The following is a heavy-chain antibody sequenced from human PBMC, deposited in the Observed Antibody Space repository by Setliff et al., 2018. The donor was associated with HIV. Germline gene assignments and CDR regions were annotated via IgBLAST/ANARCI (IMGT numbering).Heavy chain of an antibody. CDR1: RSTFNSHT. Sequence: ASVKVSCKASRSTFNSHTINWVRQAPGQGLEWMGWINPNNGGTNYAQEFQGRVTMTRDTSISTAYMELSRLSFDDTAVYYCARAQGNFGNSLIYYLDYWGQGTLVTVSS. CDR3: ARAQGNFGNSLIYYLDY. CDR2: INPNNGGT. D-gene: IGHD4-4*01. V-gene: IGHV1-2*02. J-gene: IGHJ4*02.